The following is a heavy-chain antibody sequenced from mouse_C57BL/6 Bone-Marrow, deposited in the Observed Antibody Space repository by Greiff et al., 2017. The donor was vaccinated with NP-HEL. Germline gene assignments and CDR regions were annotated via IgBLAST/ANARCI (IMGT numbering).Heavy chain of an antibody. Sequence: EVNVVESGGGLVQSGRSLRLSCATSGFTFSDFYMEWVRQAPGKGLEWIAASRNKANDYTTEYSASVKGRFIVSRDTSQSILYLQMNALRAEDTAMYYCARDGPYSYAMDYWGQGTSVTVSS. V-gene: IGHV7-1*01. CDR1: GFTFSDFY. J-gene: IGHJ4*01. CDR3: ARDGPYSYAMDY. CDR2: SRNKANDYTT.